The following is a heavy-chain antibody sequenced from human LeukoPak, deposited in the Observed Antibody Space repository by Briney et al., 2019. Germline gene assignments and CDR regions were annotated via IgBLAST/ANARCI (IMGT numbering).Heavy chain of an antibody. V-gene: IGHV4-39*01. D-gene: IGHD3-10*01. J-gene: IGHJ4*02. CDR1: GGSISSSSYS. CDR3: ARHPYYYGSGSYLLDY. Sequence: PSETLSLTCTVSGGSISSSSYSWGWIRQPPGKGLEWIGSIYYSGSTYYNPSLKSRVTISVDTSKNQFSLKLSSVTAADTAVYYCARHPYYYGSGSYLLDYWGQGTLVTVSS. CDR2: IYYSGST.